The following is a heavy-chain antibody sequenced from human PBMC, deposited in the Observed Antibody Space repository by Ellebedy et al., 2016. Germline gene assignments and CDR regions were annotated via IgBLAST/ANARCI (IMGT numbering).Heavy chain of an antibody. D-gene: IGHD3-22*01. Sequence: ASVKVSCKASGGTFSSYAISWVRQAPGQGLEWMGRIIPILGIANYAQKFQGRVTITADKSTSTAYMELSSLRSEDTAVYYCARDSRRGYYDFDLWGRGTLVTVSS. J-gene: IGHJ2*01. CDR3: ARDSRRGYYDFDL. V-gene: IGHV1-69*04. CDR1: GGTFSSYA. CDR2: IIPILGIA.